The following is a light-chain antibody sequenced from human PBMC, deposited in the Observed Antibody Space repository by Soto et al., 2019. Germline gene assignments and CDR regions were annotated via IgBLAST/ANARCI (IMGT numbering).Light chain of an antibody. CDR1: QSVNSSY. Sequence: ELVLTQSPGTLFLSPGERATLSCRASQSVNSSYLAWYQQKPGQAPRLLIYGAPSRATGIPDRFSGSWSGTDFTLTISILEPEDFAVYYCQQYGSSSLTFGQGTKVQIK. CDR3: QQYGSSSLT. J-gene: IGKJ1*01. CDR2: GAP. V-gene: IGKV3-20*01.